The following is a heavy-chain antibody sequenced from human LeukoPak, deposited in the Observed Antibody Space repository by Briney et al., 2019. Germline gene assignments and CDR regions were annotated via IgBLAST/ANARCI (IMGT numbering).Heavy chain of an antibody. V-gene: IGHV3-23*01. CDR3: AKDQLTTRWGFVP. CDR1: GFIISSHA. J-gene: IGHJ5*02. CDR2: TSGSGGRT. D-gene: IGHD4-11*01. Sequence: GRSLSLSCAASGFIISSHATSWVRQAHGKGLEWVSATSGSGGRTFYADSVKGQFTISRDDSKNALYLQMNSLIAEDTAVYYCAKDQLTTRWGFVPWGQGTLVTVSS.